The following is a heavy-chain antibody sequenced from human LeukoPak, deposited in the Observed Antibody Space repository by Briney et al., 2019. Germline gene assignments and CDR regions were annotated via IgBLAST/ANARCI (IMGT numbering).Heavy chain of an antibody. CDR2: ISSSGSTI. D-gene: IGHD3-10*01. CDR3: AKPIYGSGRDYYGMDV. CDR1: GFTFSDYY. V-gene: IGHV3-11*01. Sequence: PGGSLRLSCAASGFTFSDYYMSWIRQAPGKGLEWVSYISSSGSTIYYADSVKGRFTISRDNAKNSLYLQMNSLRAEDTALYYCAKPIYGSGRDYYGMDVWGQGTTVTVSS. J-gene: IGHJ6*02.